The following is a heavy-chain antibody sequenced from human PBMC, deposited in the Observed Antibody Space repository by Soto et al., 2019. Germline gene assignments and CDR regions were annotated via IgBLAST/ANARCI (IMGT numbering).Heavy chain of an antibody. CDR3: ARADTAMVTGVDY. J-gene: IGHJ4*02. V-gene: IGHV3-48*02. Sequence: GGSLRLSCVASGFTFSSYSMNWVRQAPGKGLEWVSYISSSGGTIYYADSVKGRFTVSRDNAKNSLYLQVNSLRDEDTAVYYCARADTAMVTGVDYWGQGTLVTVSS. CDR2: ISSSGGTI. CDR1: GFTFSSYS. D-gene: IGHD5-18*01.